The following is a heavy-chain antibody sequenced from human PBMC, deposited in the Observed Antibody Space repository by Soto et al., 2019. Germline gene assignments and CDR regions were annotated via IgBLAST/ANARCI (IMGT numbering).Heavy chain of an antibody. CDR2: ISGSGGST. CDR3: AKGHYYDSSGLSDY. V-gene: IGHV3-23*01. J-gene: IGHJ4*02. CDR1: GFTFSSYA. Sequence: GGSLRLSCAASGFTFSSYAMSWVRQAPGKGLEWVSAISGSGGSTYYADSVKGRFTISRDNSKNTLYLQMNSLRAEDTAVYYCAKGHYYDSSGLSDYWGQGTLVTVSS. D-gene: IGHD3-22*01.